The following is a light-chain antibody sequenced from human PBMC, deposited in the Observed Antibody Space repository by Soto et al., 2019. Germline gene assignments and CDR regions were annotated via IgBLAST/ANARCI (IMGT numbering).Light chain of an antibody. CDR1: QGIGND. Sequence: AIQLTQSPSSLSASVGDTVTITCRASQGIGNDLGWYQQKSGKAPKLLIYAASNLQSAVPSRFSGSGSGTDFTLTISGLQPGDVATYYCLQDNNYPLTFGGGTKVDIK. CDR3: LQDNNYPLT. J-gene: IGKJ4*01. V-gene: IGKV1-6*01. CDR2: AAS.